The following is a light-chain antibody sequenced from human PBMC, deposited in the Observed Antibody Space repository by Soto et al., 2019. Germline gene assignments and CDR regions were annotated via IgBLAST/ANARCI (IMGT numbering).Light chain of an antibody. Sequence: EIVLTQSPATLSLSPGERATLSFRASQNVSSYLAWYEQKPGQAPRLLIYGASSRATGIPDRFSGSGSGTDFTLTISRLEPEDFAVYYCQQYGRSPWTFGQGTKVDIK. CDR1: QNVSSY. CDR2: GAS. V-gene: IGKV3-20*01. J-gene: IGKJ1*01. CDR3: QQYGRSPWT.